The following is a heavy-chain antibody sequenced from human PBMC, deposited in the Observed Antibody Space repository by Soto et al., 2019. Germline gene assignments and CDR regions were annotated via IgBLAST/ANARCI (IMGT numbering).Heavy chain of an antibody. V-gene: IGHV4-34*01. CDR3: ARGQEGVVATH. Sequence: QVQLQQWGAGLLKPSETLSLTCAVNGGSFTGYYWSWVRQPPGKGLEWIGEIKDGGTTNYSPSLRIRVTISADTSKKQCSLKVTSVTAADTAVYYCARGQEGVVATHWDQGTLVTVSS. CDR1: GGSFTGYY. J-gene: IGHJ4*02. CDR2: IKDGGTT. D-gene: IGHD2-2*01.